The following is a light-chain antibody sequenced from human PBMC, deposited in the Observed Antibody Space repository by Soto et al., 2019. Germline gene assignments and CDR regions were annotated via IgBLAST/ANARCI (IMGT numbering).Light chain of an antibody. V-gene: IGKV1-5*03. CDR3: QQYENYWT. CDR2: KAS. CDR1: QTISSW. Sequence: DIHMTQSPSTLSGSVGDIVTITCRASQTISSWLAWYQQKPGKAPKLLIYKASTLKSGVPSRFSGIGSGTEFTLTISNLQPDDIATDDCQQYENYWTFGQGTKVDIK. J-gene: IGKJ1*01.